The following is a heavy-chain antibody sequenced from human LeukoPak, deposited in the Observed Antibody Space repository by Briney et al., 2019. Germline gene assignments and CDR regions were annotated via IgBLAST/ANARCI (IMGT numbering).Heavy chain of an antibody. J-gene: IGHJ4*02. D-gene: IGHD6-13*01. CDR2: IYYSGST. Sequence: PSETLSLTCTVSGGSISSYYWSWIRQPPGKGLEWIGYIYYSGSTNYNPSLKSRVTISVDTSKNQFSLKLSSVTAADTAVYYCASIAAVGTLAFDYWGQGTLVTVSS. CDR1: GGSISSYY. V-gene: IGHV4-59*08. CDR3: ASIAAVGTLAFDY.